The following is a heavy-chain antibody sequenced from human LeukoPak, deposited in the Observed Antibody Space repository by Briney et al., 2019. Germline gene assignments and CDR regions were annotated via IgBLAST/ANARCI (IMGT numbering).Heavy chain of an antibody. CDR2: INHSGST. V-gene: IGHV4-34*01. CDR3: AGTSPIRIAAAGLDY. J-gene: IGHJ4*02. CDR1: GGSFSGYY. Sequence: SETLSLTCAVYGGSFSGYYWSWIRQPPGKGLEWIGEINHSGSTNYNPSLESRVTISVDTSKNQFSLKLSSVTAADTAVYYCAGTSPIRIAAAGLDYWGQGTLVTVSS. D-gene: IGHD6-13*01.